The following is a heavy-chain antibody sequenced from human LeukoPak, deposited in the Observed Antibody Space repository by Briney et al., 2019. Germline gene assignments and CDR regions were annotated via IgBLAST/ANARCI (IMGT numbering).Heavy chain of an antibody. CDR2: IYYSGST. V-gene: IGHV4-39*01. J-gene: IGHJ3*02. CDR3: ASLVVSPNLGAFDI. D-gene: IGHD1-14*01. CDR1: GGSISSSSYY. Sequence: PSETLSLTCTVSGGSISSSSYYWGWIRQPPGKGLEWIGSIYYSGSTYYNPSLKSRVTISVDTSKNQFSLKLSSVTAADTAVYYCASLVVSPNLGAFDIWGQGTMVTVSS.